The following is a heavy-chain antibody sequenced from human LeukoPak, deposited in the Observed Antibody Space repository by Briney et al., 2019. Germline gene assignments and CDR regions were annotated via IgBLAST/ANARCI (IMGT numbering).Heavy chain of an antibody. CDR3: AKTYSDRSGTHP. J-gene: IGHJ5*02. CDR1: GGSVSSHS. CDR2: IYYSGST. V-gene: IGHV4-59*02. D-gene: IGHD3-22*01. Sequence: PSETLSLTCTVSGGSVSSHSWSWIRQPPGKGLEWIGYIYYSGSTYYNPSLKSRVTISVDTSKNQFSLRLSSVTAADTAVYYCAKTYSDRSGTHPWGQGTLVTVSS.